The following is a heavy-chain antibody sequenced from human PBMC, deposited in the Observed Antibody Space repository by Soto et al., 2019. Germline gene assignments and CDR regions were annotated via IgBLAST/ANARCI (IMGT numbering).Heavy chain of an antibody. CDR1: CWTFSGYY. CDR3: ERGGHRGSYLSGSYDGMEG. Sequence: LSLTCAVYCWTFSGYYWSWIRQPPGTGLEWIGEINHSGSTNYNPSLKSRVTISVDTSKNQFSLKLSSVTAADTAVYYCERGGHRGSYLSGSYDGMEGWGHQTKGTV. CDR2: INHSGST. J-gene: IGHJ6*01. D-gene: IGHD1-26*01. V-gene: IGHV4-34*09.